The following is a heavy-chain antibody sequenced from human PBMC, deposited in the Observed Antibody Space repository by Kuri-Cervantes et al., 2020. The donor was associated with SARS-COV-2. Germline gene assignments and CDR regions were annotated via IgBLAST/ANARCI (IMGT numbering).Heavy chain of an antibody. D-gene: IGHD4-17*01. Sequence: GSLRLSCTVPGGSISSYYWSWIRQPPGKGLEWIEYIYYSGSTNYNPSLKSRVTISVDTSKNQFSLKLSSVTAADTAVYYCARPRYGDYDGAFDIWGQGTMVTVSS. CDR2: IYYSGST. CDR3: ARPRYGDYDGAFDI. V-gene: IGHV4-59*12. J-gene: IGHJ3*02. CDR1: GGSISSYY.